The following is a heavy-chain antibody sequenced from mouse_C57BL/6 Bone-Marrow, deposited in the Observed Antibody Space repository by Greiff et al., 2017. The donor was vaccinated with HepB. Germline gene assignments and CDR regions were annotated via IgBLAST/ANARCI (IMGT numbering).Heavy chain of an antibody. J-gene: IGHJ3*01. CDR1: GFTFSSYA. V-gene: IGHV5-4*01. CDR3: ARDRYSNPLFAY. CDR2: ISDGGSYT. Sequence: EVMLVESGGGLVKPGGSLKLSCAASGFTFSSYAMSWVRQTPEKRLEWVATISDGGSYTYYPDNVKGRFTISRDNAKNNLYLQMSHLKSEDTAMYYCARDRYSNPLFAYWGQGTLVTVSA. D-gene: IGHD2-5*01.